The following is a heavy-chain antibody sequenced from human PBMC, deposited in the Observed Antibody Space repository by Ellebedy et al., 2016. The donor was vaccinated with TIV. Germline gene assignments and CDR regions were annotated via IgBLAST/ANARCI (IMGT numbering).Heavy chain of an antibody. J-gene: IGHJ4*02. CDR1: GGSFSGYY. D-gene: IGHD1-26*01. CDR2: INHSGST. V-gene: IGHV4-34*01. CDR3: ASMVGATHDY. Sequence: SETLSLXXAVYGGSFSGYYWSWIRQPPGKGLEWIGEINHSGSTNYNPSLKSRVTISVDTSKNQFSLKLSSVTAADTAVYYCASMVGATHDYWGQGTLVTVSS.